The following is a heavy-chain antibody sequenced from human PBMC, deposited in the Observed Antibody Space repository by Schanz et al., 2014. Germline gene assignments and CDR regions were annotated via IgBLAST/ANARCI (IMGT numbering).Heavy chain of an antibody. V-gene: IGHV3-9*01. Sequence: EVQVVESGGGLVQPGGSLRLSCAGSGLNFRQYAIHWVRHAPGKGLEWVAGFSLDTDRIDYGDSVKGRFTVSWDNSKTSLYLQMNSLRPEDTALYYCTKDILPGGADVWGQGTTVTVSS. CDR2: FSLDTDRI. J-gene: IGHJ6*02. D-gene: IGHD3-3*02. CDR3: TKDILPGGADV. CDR1: GLNFRQYA.